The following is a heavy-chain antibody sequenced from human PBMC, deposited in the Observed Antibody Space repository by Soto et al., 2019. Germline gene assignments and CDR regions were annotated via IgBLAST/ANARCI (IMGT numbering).Heavy chain of an antibody. CDR2: FDPEDGET. Sequence: ASVKVSCKVSGYTLTELSMHWVRQAPGKGLEWMGGFDPEDGETIYAQKFQGRVTMTEDTSTDTAYMELSSLRSEDTAVYYCATVETVVPAAAQKRGAFDIWGQGTKVTVSS. D-gene: IGHD2-2*01. J-gene: IGHJ3*02. CDR3: ATVETVVPAAAQKRGAFDI. V-gene: IGHV1-24*01. CDR1: GYTLTELS.